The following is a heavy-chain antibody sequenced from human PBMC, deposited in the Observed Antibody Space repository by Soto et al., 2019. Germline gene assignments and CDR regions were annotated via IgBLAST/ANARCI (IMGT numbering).Heavy chain of an antibody. V-gene: IGHV1-2*04. J-gene: IGHJ4*02. Sequence: QVQLVQSGAEVKKPGASVKVSCKASGYTFTGYYMHWVRQAPGQGLEWMGWINPNSGGTNYAQKCQGWVTMTRDTSISTAYMELSRLRSDDTAVYYCARASYSSGWLGYYFDYWGQGTLVTVSS. CDR2: INPNSGGT. D-gene: IGHD6-19*01. CDR3: ARASYSSGWLGYYFDY. CDR1: GYTFTGYY.